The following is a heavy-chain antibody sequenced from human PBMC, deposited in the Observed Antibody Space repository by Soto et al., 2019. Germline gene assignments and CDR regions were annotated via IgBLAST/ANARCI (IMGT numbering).Heavy chain of an antibody. Sequence: PSETLSLTCTVSGGPISSYYWSWIRQPPGNGLEWIGYIYYSGSTNYNPSLRSRVTISVDTSKNQFSLKLSSVTAADTAVYYCARAKGYYYDSSGYYYPWFDPWGQGTLVTVS. CDR3: ARAKGYYYDSSGYYYPWFDP. CDR1: GGPISSYY. J-gene: IGHJ5*02. D-gene: IGHD3-22*01. CDR2: IYYSGST. V-gene: IGHV4-59*01.